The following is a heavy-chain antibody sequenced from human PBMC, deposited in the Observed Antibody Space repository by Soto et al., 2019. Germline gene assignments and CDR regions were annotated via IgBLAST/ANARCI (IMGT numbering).Heavy chain of an antibody. D-gene: IGHD6-13*01. J-gene: IGHJ4*02. Sequence: QVQLVESGGGVVQPGRSLRLSCAASGFTFSSYGMHWVRQAPGKGLEWVAVISYDGSNKYYADSVKGRFTISRDNAKNSLYLQMNSLRAEDTAVYYCARVRTAGADYWGQGTLVTVSS. CDR2: ISYDGSNK. V-gene: IGHV3-30*03. CDR3: ARVRTAGADY. CDR1: GFTFSSYG.